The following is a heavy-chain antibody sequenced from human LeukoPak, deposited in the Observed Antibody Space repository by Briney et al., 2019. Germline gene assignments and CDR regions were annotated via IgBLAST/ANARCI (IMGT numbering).Heavy chain of an antibody. CDR3: ARVFLSSGWYGVDY. CDR2: ISYDGSNK. CDR1: GFTFSSYA. D-gene: IGHD6-19*01. Sequence: PGGSLRLSCAASGFTFSSYAMHWVRQAPGKGLEWVAVISYDGSNKYYADSVKGRFTISRDNSKNTLYLQMNSLRAEDTAVYYCARVFLSSGWYGVDYWGQGTLVSVSS. J-gene: IGHJ4*02. V-gene: IGHV3-30-3*01.